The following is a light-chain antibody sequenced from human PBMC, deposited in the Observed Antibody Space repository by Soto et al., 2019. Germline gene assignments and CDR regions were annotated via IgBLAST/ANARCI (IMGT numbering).Light chain of an antibody. CDR1: QSVSSN. J-gene: IGKJ1*01. CDR2: GAS. CDR3: QQYNNWPQT. Sequence: EIGMTRSRGTLSLSPGERASLSCMASQSVSSNLAWYQQKPGQAPRLLIYGASTRATGIPARFSGSGSGTEFTLTISSLQSEDFAVYYCQQYNNWPQTFGQGTKVDI. V-gene: IGKV3-15*01.